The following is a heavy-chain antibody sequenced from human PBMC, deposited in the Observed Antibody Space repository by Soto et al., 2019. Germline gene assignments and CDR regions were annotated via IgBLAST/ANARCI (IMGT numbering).Heavy chain of an antibody. CDR2: ISGNGRTT. D-gene: IGHD6-13*01. V-gene: IGHV3-23*01. J-gene: IGHJ4*02. CDR3: FKNTTSSWYIFDY. Sequence: EGSLRLSCAASGFTFSSYAMSWVRQAPGKGLEWVSAISGNGRTTYYADSVKGRFTISRDSSKNTLYLKMHSLRAEDTALYYCFKNTTSSWYIFDYWCQGILVSVS. CDR1: GFTFSSYA.